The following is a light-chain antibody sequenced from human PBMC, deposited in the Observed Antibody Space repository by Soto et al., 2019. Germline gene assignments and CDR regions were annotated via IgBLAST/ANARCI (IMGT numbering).Light chain of an antibody. CDR1: SSDVGTYNL. CDR3: CSYATGSTYI. J-gene: IGLJ1*01. Sequence: QSALTQPASVSGSPGQSITISCTGTSSDVGTYNLVSWYQQHPGEAPKIIIYEGSKRPSGVSNRFSASGSGNTASLTISGLQAEDEADYYCCSYATGSTYIFGTGTKVTVL. V-gene: IGLV2-23*01. CDR2: EGS.